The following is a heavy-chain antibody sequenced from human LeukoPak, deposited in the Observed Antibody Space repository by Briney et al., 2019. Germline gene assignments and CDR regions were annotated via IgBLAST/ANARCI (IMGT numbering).Heavy chain of an antibody. V-gene: IGHV4-59*12. J-gene: IGHJ4*02. Sequence: PSETLSLTCTVSGGSISSYYWNWIRQPPGKGLEWIGYIYYSGSTNYNPSLKSRVTISVDNFKNQFSLKLSSVTAADTAVYYCARARSGKWGFDYWGQGTLVTVSS. CDR1: GGSISSYY. CDR3: ARARSGKWGFDY. CDR2: IYYSGST. D-gene: IGHD1-26*01.